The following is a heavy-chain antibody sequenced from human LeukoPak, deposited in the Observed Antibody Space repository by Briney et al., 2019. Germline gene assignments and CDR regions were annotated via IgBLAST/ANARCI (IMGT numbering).Heavy chain of an antibody. Sequence: PSETLSLTCAVCGGSFSGYYWSWIRQPPGKGLEWIGEINHSGSTNYNPSLKSRVTKSVDTSKNQFSLKLSSVTAADTAVYYCARVGYLATGTGGFDIWGQGTLVTVSS. CDR1: GGSFSGYY. CDR3: ARVGYLATGTGGFDI. CDR2: INHSGST. J-gene: IGHJ4*02. D-gene: IGHD1-1*01. V-gene: IGHV4-34*01.